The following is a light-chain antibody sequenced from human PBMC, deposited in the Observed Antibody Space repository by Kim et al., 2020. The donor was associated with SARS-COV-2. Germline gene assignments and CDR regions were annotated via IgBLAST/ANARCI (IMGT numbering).Light chain of an antibody. J-gene: IGKJ1*01. CDR2: GAP. CDR3: QQYASSPRS. Sequence: PGERATLSCRASQSVRGGFLAWYQQKLGQAPRLLIHGAPSRATGVPVRFTCSGSGTDFTLNISSLGPEDFAVCYCQQYASSPRSFGHGTKV. CDR1: QSVRGGF. V-gene: IGKV3-20*01.